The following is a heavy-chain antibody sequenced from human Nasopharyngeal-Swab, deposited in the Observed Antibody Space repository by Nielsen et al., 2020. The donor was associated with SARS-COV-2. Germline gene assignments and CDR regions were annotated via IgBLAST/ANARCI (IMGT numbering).Heavy chain of an antibody. V-gene: IGHV3-23*01. CDR1: GFTFSGYA. D-gene: IGHD2-15*01. CDR3: AKGLLSNWFDP. Sequence: GESLKISCAASGFTFSGYAMSWVRQAPGKGLEWVSAISGSGGSTYYADSVKGRFTISRDNSKNTLYLQMNSLRAEDTAVYYCAKGLLSNWFDPWGQGTLVTVSS. CDR2: ISGSGGST. J-gene: IGHJ5*02.